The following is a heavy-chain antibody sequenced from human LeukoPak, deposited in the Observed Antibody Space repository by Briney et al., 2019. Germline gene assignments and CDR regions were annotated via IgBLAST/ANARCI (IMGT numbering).Heavy chain of an antibody. V-gene: IGHV1-69*04. J-gene: IGHJ4*02. CDR2: IIPILGIA. D-gene: IGHD3-10*01. CDR1: GGTFSSYA. CDR3: ALSLGCGELVGGDY. Sequence: SVKVSRKASGGTFSSYAISWVRQPPGQGLEWMGRIIPILGIANYAQKFQGRVTITADKSTSTAYMELSSLRSEDTAVYYCALSLGCGELVGGDYWGQGTLVTASS.